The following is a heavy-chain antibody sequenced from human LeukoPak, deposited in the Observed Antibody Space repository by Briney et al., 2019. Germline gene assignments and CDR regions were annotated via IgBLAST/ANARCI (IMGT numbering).Heavy chain of an antibody. CDR1: GFTFSSYY. Sequence: GASVKVSCKAFGFTFSSYYMQRVRQAPGQGLEWMGIINPSDGSTRYAQKFQGRVTMTGDTSTSTVYMELSSLRSEDTAVYYCARDGLQTRYNWNDEGRKNWFDPWGQGTLVTVSS. J-gene: IGHJ5*02. CDR3: ARDGLQTRYNWNDEGRKNWFDP. CDR2: INPSDGST. V-gene: IGHV1-46*01. D-gene: IGHD1-1*01.